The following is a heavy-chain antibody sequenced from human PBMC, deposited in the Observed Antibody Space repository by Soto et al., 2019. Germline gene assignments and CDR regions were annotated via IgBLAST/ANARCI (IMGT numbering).Heavy chain of an antibody. Sequence: GVPAEISSKASGYTFNAYYMPWARQAPGQGLEWMGWINPKSGHTNYAQKFQGWVTMTRDTSISTAYMELRRLTSDATAVYYCAREGDTSGWFVGSGNFDYWGQGTLVTVSS. V-gene: IGHV1-2*04. CDR2: INPKSGHT. CDR1: GYTFNAYY. CDR3: AREGDTSGWFVGSGNFDY. D-gene: IGHD6-19*01. J-gene: IGHJ4*02.